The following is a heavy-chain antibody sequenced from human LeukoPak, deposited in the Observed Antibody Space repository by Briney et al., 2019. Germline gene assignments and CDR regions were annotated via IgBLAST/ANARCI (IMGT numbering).Heavy chain of an antibody. CDR3: ARVEMGDIVVVVAASHLDY. Sequence: ASVKVSCKASGYTFTDSYFYWVRQAPGQGLEWMGWINPNNGGTNYAQKLQGRVTMTTDTSTSTAYMELRSLRSDDTAVYYCARVEMGDIVVVVAASHLDYWGQGTLVTVSS. V-gene: IGHV1-18*04. CDR1: GYTFTDSY. CDR2: INPNNGGT. D-gene: IGHD2-15*01. J-gene: IGHJ4*02.